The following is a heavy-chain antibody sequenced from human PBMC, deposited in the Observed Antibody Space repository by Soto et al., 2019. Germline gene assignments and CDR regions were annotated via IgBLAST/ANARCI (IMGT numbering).Heavy chain of an antibody. Sequence: LRLSCAASGFIFSDYGMHWVRQAPGKGLEWVAVIWYDGSNKYYGDSVKGRFSVSRDNSKNMLYLRMNGLRVEDTAVFYCARDPSHGSGSYLDSWGQGTLVTVSS. CDR3: ARDPSHGSGSYLDS. CDR1: GFIFSDYG. CDR2: IWYDGSNK. V-gene: IGHV3-33*01. J-gene: IGHJ4*02. D-gene: IGHD3-10*01.